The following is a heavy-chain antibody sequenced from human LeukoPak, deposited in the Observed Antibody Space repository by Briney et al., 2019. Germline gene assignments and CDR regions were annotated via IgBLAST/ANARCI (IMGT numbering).Heavy chain of an antibody. J-gene: IGHJ4*02. D-gene: IGHD3-3*01. CDR1: GFSLSAYW. CDR3: AKDPRYSDFWSGD. V-gene: IGHV3-7*01. Sequence: GGSLRLSCAASGFSLSAYWMTWVRQAPGKGLEWVANINRDGSQKNHVDSVKGRFTISRDNAKNSLYLQMNSLRAEDTAVYYCAKDPRYSDFWSGDWGQGTLVTVSS. CDR2: INRDGSQK.